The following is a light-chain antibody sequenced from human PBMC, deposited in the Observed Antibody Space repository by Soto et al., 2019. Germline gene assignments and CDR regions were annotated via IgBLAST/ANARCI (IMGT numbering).Light chain of an antibody. CDR2: DVI. J-gene: IGLJ1*01. Sequence: QSALTQPRSVSGSPGQSVTISCTGTSSDVGTYNYVSWYQQHPGKAPKLMIYDVIKRPSGVPDRFSGSKSGNTASLTISGLQAEDEADYYCSSYTTSRAYVFGIGTKLTVL. CDR3: SSYTTSRAYV. CDR1: SSDVGTYNY. V-gene: IGLV2-11*01.